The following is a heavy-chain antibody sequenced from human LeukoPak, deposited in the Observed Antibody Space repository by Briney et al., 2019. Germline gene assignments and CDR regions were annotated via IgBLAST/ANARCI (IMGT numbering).Heavy chain of an antibody. J-gene: IGHJ4*02. Sequence: PSQTLSLTCTVSGGSISSGDYYWSWIRQPPGKGLEWIGYIYYSGSTNYNPSLKSRVTISVDTSKNQFSLKLSSVTAADTAVYYCATRGAAGYYNYWGQGTLVTASS. CDR1: GGSISSGDYY. V-gene: IGHV4-61*08. CDR3: ATRGAAGYYNY. CDR2: IYYSGST. D-gene: IGHD3-9*01.